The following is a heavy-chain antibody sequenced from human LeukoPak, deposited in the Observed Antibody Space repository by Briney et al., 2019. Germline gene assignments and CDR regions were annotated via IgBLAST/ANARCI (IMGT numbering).Heavy chain of an antibody. CDR2: ITGNGFET. CDR1: GFTFDSHA. D-gene: IGHD1-1*01. Sequence: PGGSLRLSCAASGFTFDSHAMAWVRQAPGAGLEWVSGITGNGFETFYADPVRGRFTISRDNSKNTLYLQMNSLRAEDSALYYCAREGLERIFHFDYWGQGTLVTVSP. J-gene: IGHJ4*02. V-gene: IGHV3-23*01. CDR3: AREGLERIFHFDY.